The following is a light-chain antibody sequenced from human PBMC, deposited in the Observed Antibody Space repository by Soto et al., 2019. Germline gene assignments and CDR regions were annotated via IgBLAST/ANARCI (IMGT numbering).Light chain of an antibody. CDR2: ATS. V-gene: IGKV3-20*01. CDR1: ETIGRAY. J-gene: IGKJ2*02. Sequence: IVLTQSPGTRSLSPGERATVSCRASETIGRAYFAWYQHRPGRTPRLVLSATSNRAAGIPDRFGGSGSGADFTLTISGVEPEDFAIYYCHQYATSPCTFGQGTKLEI. CDR3: HQYATSPCT.